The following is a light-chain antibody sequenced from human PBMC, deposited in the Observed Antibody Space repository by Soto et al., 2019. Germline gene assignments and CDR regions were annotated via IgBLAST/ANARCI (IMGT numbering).Light chain of an antibody. Sequence: EIVLTQSPATLSLSPGERATLSCRASQSVSSYLACYQQKPGQAPRLLIYDASNRATGIPARFSGSGSGTDFTLTISSLEPEDFAVYYCQQRSNWGIFTFGPGTKVDIK. CDR1: QSVSSY. CDR3: QQRSNWGIFT. J-gene: IGKJ3*01. V-gene: IGKV3-11*01. CDR2: DAS.